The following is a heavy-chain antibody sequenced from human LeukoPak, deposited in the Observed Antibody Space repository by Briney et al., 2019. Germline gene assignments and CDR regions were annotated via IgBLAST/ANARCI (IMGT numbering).Heavy chain of an antibody. J-gene: IGHJ4*02. Sequence: GGSLRLSCAASGFTFSSYSMNWVRQAPGKGLEWVAVISYDGSNKYYADSVKGRFTISRDNSKNTLYLQMNSLRAEDTAVYYCARDYYDSSGYGDYWGQGTLVTVSS. CDR2: ISYDGSNK. D-gene: IGHD3-22*01. V-gene: IGHV3-30*03. CDR3: ARDYYDSSGYGDY. CDR1: GFTFSSYS.